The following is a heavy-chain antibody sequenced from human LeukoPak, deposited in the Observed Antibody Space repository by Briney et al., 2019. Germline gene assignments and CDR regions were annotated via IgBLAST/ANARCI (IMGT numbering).Heavy chain of an antibody. CDR1: GDSISSSTYY. CDR3: ARAEHNWFDP. V-gene: IGHV4-39*07. Sequence: SETLSLTCTVSGDSISSSTYYWGWIRQPPGKGLEWIGNIYYSGSTYYNPSLKSRVTISVDRSKNQFSLKLSSVTAADTAVYYCARAEHNWFDPWGQGTLVTVSS. J-gene: IGHJ5*02. CDR2: IYYSGST.